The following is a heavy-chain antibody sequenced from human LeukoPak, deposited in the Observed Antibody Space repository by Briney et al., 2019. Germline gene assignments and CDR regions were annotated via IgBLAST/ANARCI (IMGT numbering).Heavy chain of an antibody. V-gene: IGHV3-23*01. CDR3: AKEEWFGELSSALDY. D-gene: IGHD3-10*01. CDR1: GFTFSSYS. J-gene: IGHJ4*02. CDR2: ISGSGGST. Sequence: PGGSLRLSCAASGFTFSSYSMNWVRQAPGKGLEWVSAISGSGGSTYYADSVKGRFTISRDNSKNTLYLQMNSLRAEDTAVYYCAKEEWFGELSSALDYWGQGTLVTVSS.